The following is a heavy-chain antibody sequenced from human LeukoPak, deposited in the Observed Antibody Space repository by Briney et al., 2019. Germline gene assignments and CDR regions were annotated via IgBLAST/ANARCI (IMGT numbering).Heavy chain of an antibody. V-gene: IGHV4-31*03. Sequence: SETLSLTCSVSGASISSGDYFWTWIRQHPGKGLEWIGYIHYSGSTYYNPSLRSRMIISVDTSKNQFSLQLNSVTAADTAVYYCARVVSDCGGARCYKGYLDYWGQGTLVTVSS. D-gene: IGHD2-2*02. J-gene: IGHJ4*02. CDR1: GASISSGDYF. CDR2: IHYSGST. CDR3: ARVVSDCGGARCYKGYLDY.